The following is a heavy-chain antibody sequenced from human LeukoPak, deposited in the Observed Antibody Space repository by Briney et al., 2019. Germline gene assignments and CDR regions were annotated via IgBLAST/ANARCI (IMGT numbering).Heavy chain of an antibody. CDR2: INHSGST. V-gene: IGHV4-34*01. J-gene: IGHJ5*02. CDR1: GGSFSGYY. D-gene: IGHD3-10*01. CDR3: AVLLWFGEGFDP. Sequence: TSETLSLTCAVYGGSFSGYYWSWIRQPPGKGLEWIGEINHSGSTYYNPSLKSRVTISVDTSKNQFSLKLSSVTAADTAVYYCAVLLWFGEGFDPWGQGTLVTVSS.